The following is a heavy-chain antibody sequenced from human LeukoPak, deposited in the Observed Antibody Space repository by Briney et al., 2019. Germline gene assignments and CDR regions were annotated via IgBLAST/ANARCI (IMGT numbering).Heavy chain of an antibody. CDR1: GFTFSSYG. D-gene: IGHD3-22*01. Sequence: SGGSLRLSCAASGFTFSSYGMHWVRQAPGKGLEWVAVISYDGSNKYYADSVKGRFTISRDNSKNTLYLRMNSLRAEDTAVYYCAKGGHYYDSSGYYQLFDYWGQGTLVTVSS. J-gene: IGHJ4*02. CDR3: AKGGHYYDSSGYYQLFDY. V-gene: IGHV3-30*18. CDR2: ISYDGSNK.